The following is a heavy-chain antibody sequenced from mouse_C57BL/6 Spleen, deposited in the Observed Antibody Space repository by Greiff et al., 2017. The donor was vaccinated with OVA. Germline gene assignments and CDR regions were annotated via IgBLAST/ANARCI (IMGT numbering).Heavy chain of an antibody. CDR1: GYTITSYW. J-gene: IGHJ1*03. D-gene: IGHD1-1*02. CDR3: ARKMVAWYFDV. Sequence: QVQLQQPGTELVKPGASVKLSCKASGYTITSYWMHWVKQRPGQGLEWIGNINPSNGGTNYNEKFKSKATLTVDKSSTTAYMQLSSLTSEDSAVYDCARKMVAWYFDVWGTGTTVTVSS. V-gene: IGHV1-53*01. CDR2: INPSNGGT.